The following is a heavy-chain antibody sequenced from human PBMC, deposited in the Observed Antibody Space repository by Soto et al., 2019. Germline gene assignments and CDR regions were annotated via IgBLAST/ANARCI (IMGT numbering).Heavy chain of an antibody. J-gene: IGHJ6*02. CDR2: IYYSGST. D-gene: IGHD3-3*01. Sequence: LSLTCTVSGGSISSSSYYWGWIRQPPGKGLEWIGSIYYSGSTYYNPSLKSRVTISVDTSKNQFSLKLSSVTAADTAVYYCASTRVVIIPYPYYYGMDVWGQGTTVTVSS. V-gene: IGHV4-39*01. CDR3: ASTRVVIIPYPYYYGMDV. CDR1: GGSISSSSYY.